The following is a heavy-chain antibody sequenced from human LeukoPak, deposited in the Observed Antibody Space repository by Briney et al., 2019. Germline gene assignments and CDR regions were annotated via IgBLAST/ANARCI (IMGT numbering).Heavy chain of an antibody. D-gene: IGHD3-3*01. CDR3: ARGATAYYDFWSGYRRFDP. V-gene: IGHV4-34*01. CDR1: GGSFSGYY. CDR2: INHSGST. J-gene: IGHJ5*02. Sequence: SETLSLTCAVYGGSFSGYYWSWIRQPPGKGLEWIGEINHSGSTNYNPPLKSRVTISVDTSKNQFSLKLSSVTAADTAVYYCARGATAYYDFWSGYRRFDPWGQGTLVTVSS.